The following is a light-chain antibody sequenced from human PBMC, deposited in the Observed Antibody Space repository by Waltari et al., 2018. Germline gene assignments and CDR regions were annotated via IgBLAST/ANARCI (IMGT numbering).Light chain of an antibody. J-gene: IGLJ2*01. CDR3: SSYTTTTNHVV. V-gene: IGLV2-14*01. CDR1: HRDIGYYNY. CDR2: EVN. Sequence: QSALTQPASVSGSPGQSVTISCTGTHRDIGYYNYVSWYQPLPNRPPTLIIHEVNKRPAGVSHRFSGSKSGTTASLTISGLQAEDEGHYFCSSYTTTTNHVVFGGGTKLTVL.